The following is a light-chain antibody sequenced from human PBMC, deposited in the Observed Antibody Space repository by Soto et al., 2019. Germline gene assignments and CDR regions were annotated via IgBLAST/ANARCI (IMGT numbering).Light chain of an antibody. CDR3: TSHTSYSTRV. V-gene: IGLV2-14*01. CDR2: EVS. Sequence: QSVLTQPASVSGAPVHSIAISCTGTSSDVGGYNYVSWYQQHPGKAPKLMIHEVSNRPSGISDRFSGSKSGNTASLTISGLQADDEADYYCTSHTSYSTRVFGTGTKVTVL. J-gene: IGLJ1*01. CDR1: SSDVGGYNY.